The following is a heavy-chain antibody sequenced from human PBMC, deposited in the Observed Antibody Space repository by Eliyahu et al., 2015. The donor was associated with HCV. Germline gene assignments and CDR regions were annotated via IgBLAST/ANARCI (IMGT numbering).Heavy chain of an antibody. D-gene: IGHD3-22*01. CDR3: ARISGGSSGSPMDV. J-gene: IGHJ6*02. V-gene: IGHV2-70*15. CDR2: IDWDDDK. Sequence: QVTLRESGPALVKPTQTLTLTCTFSGFSLSTSGMCVSWIRQPPGKALEWLARIDWDDDKYYSTSLKTRLTISKDTSKNQVVLTMTNMDPVDTATYYCARISGGSSGSPMDVWGQGTTVTVSS. CDR1: GFSLSTSGMC.